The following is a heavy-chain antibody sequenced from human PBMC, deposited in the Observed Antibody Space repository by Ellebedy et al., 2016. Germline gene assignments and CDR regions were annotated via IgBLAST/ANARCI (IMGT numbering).Heavy chain of an antibody. D-gene: IGHD4-17*01. J-gene: IGHJ4*02. CDR2: IYPSVTT. Sequence: SETLSLXCTVSGASMSNNHWTWIPQPAGKGLEWIGRIYPSVTTDYNPSLKSRVSISVDTSKNQFSLKLTSVTAADTAVYFCTRLYGDYLKADYWGQGTLVTVSS. V-gene: IGHV4-4*07. CDR3: TRLYGDYLKADY. CDR1: GASMSNNH.